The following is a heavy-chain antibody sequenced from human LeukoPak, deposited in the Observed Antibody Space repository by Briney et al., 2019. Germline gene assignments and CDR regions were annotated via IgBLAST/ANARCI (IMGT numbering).Heavy chain of an antibody. Sequence: SVKVSCKASGGTFSSYAVSWVRQAPGQGLEWMGGIIPIFGTANYAQKFQGRVTITADESTSTAYMELSSLRSEDTAVYYCARDLYYDFWSGSNYYGMDVWGQGTTVTVSS. J-gene: IGHJ6*02. CDR1: GGTFSSYA. D-gene: IGHD3-3*01. V-gene: IGHV1-69*13. CDR2: IIPIFGTA. CDR3: ARDLYYDFWSGSNYYGMDV.